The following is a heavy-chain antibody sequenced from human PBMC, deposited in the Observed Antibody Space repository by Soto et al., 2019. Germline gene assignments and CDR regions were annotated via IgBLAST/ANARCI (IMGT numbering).Heavy chain of an antibody. CDR3: ASDRDYYDSSGYYSTDAFDI. Sequence: SVKVSCKASGGTFSSYAISWVRQAPGQGLEWMGGIIPIFGTANYAQKFQGRVTITADESTSTAYMELSSLRSEDTAVYYCASDRDYYDSSGYYSTDAFDIWGQGTMVTVSS. CDR1: GGTFSSYA. D-gene: IGHD3-22*01. J-gene: IGHJ3*02. CDR2: IIPIFGTA. V-gene: IGHV1-69*13.